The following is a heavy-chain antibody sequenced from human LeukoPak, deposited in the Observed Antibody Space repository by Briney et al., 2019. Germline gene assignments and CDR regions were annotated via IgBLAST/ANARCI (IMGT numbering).Heavy chain of an antibody. CDR3: ARASYSSGWYGTPNFDY. V-gene: IGHV3-30*04. J-gene: IGHJ4*02. CDR1: GFTFSTYA. CDR2: ISSDGSDN. Sequence: GRSLRLSCAASGFTFSTYAMHWVRQAPGKGLEWVAVISSDGSDNYYADSVKGRFTISRDNSKNTLYLQMNSLRAEDTAVYYCARASYSSGWYGTPNFDYWGQGTPVTVSS. D-gene: IGHD6-19*01.